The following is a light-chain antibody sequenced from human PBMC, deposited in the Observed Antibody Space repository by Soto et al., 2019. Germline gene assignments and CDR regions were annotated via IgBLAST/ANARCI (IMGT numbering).Light chain of an antibody. J-gene: IGLJ1*01. CDR1: SSDVGGYNY. Sequence: QSALTQPPSASGSPGQSVTISCTGTSSDVGGYNYVSWYQQHPGKAPKLMIYNVYDRPSGISYRFSGSKSGNTASLTISGLQGEDEADYYCSAYTVSRTYVFGTGTKV. CDR2: NVY. V-gene: IGLV2-14*01. CDR3: SAYTVSRTYV.